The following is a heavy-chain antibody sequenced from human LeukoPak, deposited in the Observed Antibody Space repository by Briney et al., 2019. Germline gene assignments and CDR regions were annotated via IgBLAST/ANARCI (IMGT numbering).Heavy chain of an antibody. CDR1: VGSFSGYY. CDR2: INHSGST. J-gene: IGHJ3*02. Sequence: SATLSLTCAVYVGSFSGYYWGWIRPPPGQGLEWIGEINHSGSTNYNPSLKSRVTISVDTSKNQFSLKLSPVTAADTAVYFCAREVCTGGHCSDAFDIWGQGTMVTVSS. CDR3: AREVCTGGHCSDAFDI. D-gene: IGHD2-8*02. V-gene: IGHV4-34*01.